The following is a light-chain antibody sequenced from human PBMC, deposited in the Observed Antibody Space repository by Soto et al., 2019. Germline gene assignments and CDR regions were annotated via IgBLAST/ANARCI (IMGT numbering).Light chain of an antibody. V-gene: IGKV1-39*01. CDR3: QQSYSTPIT. Sequence: DIQMTQSPSSLSASVGDRVTITCQASQDISSYLNWYQQKPGKAPNLLIYTTSSLHSGVPSRFSGSGSGTDFTLTISSLQPEDFATYYCQQSYSTPITFGQGTRLEIK. J-gene: IGKJ5*01. CDR2: TTS. CDR1: QDISSY.